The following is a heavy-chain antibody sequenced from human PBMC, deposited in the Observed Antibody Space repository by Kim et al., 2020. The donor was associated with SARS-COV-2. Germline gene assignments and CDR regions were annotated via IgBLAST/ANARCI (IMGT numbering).Heavy chain of an antibody. V-gene: IGHV1-24*01. CDR2: YDPEDGET. J-gene: IGHJ1*01. Sequence: ASVKVSCKVSGYTFIELSVHWVRQAPGKGLEWMGGYDPEDGETIYAQKFQGRVTMTEDTSIDTAYMELSSLRSEDTAVYYCATAGDYCSTFSCPDHQYLQHWGQGTLVSVSS. CDR1: GYTFIELS. CDR3: ATAGDYCSTFSCPDHQYLQH. D-gene: IGHD2-2*01.